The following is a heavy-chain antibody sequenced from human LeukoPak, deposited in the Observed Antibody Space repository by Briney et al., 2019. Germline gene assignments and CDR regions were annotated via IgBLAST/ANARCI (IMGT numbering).Heavy chain of an antibody. J-gene: IGHJ4*02. CDR3: ARYGNYGTFNYFDY. D-gene: IGHD3-22*01. CDR2: ISAHNGNT. V-gene: IGHV1-18*01. CDR1: GYTFTNYG. Sequence: ASVKVSCKGSGYTFTNYGISWVRQAPGQGLEWMGWISAHNGNTNYAQKLQARVIMTTDTSTSTAYMELSSLRSDDTAVYYCARYGNYGTFNYFDYWGQGALVTVSS.